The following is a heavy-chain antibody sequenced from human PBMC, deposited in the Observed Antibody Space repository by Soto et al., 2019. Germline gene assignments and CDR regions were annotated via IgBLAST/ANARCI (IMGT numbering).Heavy chain of an antibody. J-gene: IGHJ5*02. CDR2: IYYSGST. CDR1: GGSVSSGDYY. D-gene: IGHD5-18*01. Sequence: SETLSLTCTVSGGSVSSGDYYWSWIRQPPGKGLEWIGYIYYSGSTNYNPSLKSRVSISLDTSKNQFSLRLTSVTAADTAVYYCARIPVDTYMINWFDPWGQGTLVTVSS. CDR3: ARIPVDTYMINWFDP. V-gene: IGHV4-61*08.